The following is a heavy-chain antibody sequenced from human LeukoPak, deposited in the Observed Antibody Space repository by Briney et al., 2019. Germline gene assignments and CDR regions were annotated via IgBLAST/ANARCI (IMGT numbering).Heavy chain of an antibody. J-gene: IGHJ4*02. CDR2: IYTSGST. CDR1: GGSTNSFY. V-gene: IGHV4-4*07. Sequence: PSETLSLTCTVSGGSTNSFYWSWIRQPTGGGLEWIGRIYTSGSTNYNPSLKSRVTMSVDTSKNQFSLKLSSVTAADTAVYYCARGFGAAAGDYWGQGTLVTVS. CDR3: ARGFGAAAGDY. D-gene: IGHD6-13*01.